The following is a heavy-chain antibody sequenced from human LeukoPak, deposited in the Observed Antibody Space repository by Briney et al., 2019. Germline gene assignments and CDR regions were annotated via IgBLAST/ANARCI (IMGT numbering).Heavy chain of an antibody. CDR1: GYSISSGYY. J-gene: IGHJ4*02. Sequence: SETLSLTCTVSGYSISSGYYWGWIRQPPGKGLEWIGSIYHSGSTYYNPSLKSRVTISVDTSKNQFSLKLSSVTAADTAVYYCAREGDYYDSSVYGYWGQGTLVTVSS. CDR2: IYHSGST. D-gene: IGHD3-22*01. CDR3: AREGDYYDSSVYGY. V-gene: IGHV4-38-2*02.